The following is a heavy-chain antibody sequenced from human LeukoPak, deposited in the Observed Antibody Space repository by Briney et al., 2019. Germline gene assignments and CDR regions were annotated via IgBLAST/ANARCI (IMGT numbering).Heavy chain of an antibody. Sequence: SETLSLTCTVSGGSISSSSYYWGWLRQPPGKGLEWIGSIYYSGSTYYNPSLKSRVTISVDTSKNQFSLKLSSVTAADTAVYYCARAAPNYNWFDPWGQGTLVTVSS. CDR2: IYYSGST. V-gene: IGHV4-39*07. CDR3: ARAAPNYNWFDP. J-gene: IGHJ5*02. CDR1: GGSISSSSYY.